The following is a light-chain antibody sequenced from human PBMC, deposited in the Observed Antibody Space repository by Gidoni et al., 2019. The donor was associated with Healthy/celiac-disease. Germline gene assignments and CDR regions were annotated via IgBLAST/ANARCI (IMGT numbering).Light chain of an antibody. CDR2: AAS. V-gene: IGKV1-39*01. CDR3: QQSYSTPQT. J-gene: IGKJ1*01. CDR1: QSISSY. Sequence: DSHMTQSPSSLSASVGDRVTITGRASQSISSYLNWYQQKPGKAPKLLIYAASSLQSGVPSRLRGSGSGTDFTLTISSLQPEDFETYYCQQSYSTPQTFGHGTTVEIK.